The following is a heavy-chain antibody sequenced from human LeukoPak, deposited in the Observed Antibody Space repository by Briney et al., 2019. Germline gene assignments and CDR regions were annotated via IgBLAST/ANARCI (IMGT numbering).Heavy chain of an antibody. J-gene: IGHJ4*02. D-gene: IGHD5-18*01. V-gene: IGHV3-21*01. Sequence: PGGSLRLSCAASGFTFSSYSMNWVRQAPGKGLEWVSSISSSSSYIYYADSVKGRFTISRDNAKNSLYLQMNSLRAEDTAVYYCAITGRGYSYGRGWGANDYWGQGTLVTVSS. CDR2: ISSSSSYI. CDR3: AITGRGYSYGRGWGANDY. CDR1: GFTFSSYS.